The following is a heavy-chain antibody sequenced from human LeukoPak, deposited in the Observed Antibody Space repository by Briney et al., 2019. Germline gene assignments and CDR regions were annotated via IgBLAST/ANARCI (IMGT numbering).Heavy chain of an antibody. CDR3: ARGYVETAMVINWFDP. J-gene: IGHJ5*02. CDR2: INHSGST. V-gene: IGHV4-34*01. Sequence: PSETLSLTCAVSGGSFSGYYWSWIRQPPGKGLEWVGEINHSGSTNYNPSLKSRVTISVDTSKNQFSLKLSSVTAADTAVYYCARGYVETAMVINWFDPWAREPWSPSPQ. CDR1: GGSFSGYY. D-gene: IGHD5-18*01.